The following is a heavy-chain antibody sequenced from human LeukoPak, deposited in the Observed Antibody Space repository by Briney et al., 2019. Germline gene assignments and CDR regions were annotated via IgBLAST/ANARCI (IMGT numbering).Heavy chain of an antibody. J-gene: IGHJ6*03. CDR3: ARGHYYGSGGPHYYYMDV. V-gene: IGHV4-34*01. CDR1: GGSFSGYY. Sequence: PSETLSLTCAVYGGSFSGYYWSWIRQPPGKVLEWIGEINHSGSTNYNPSLKSRVTISVDTSKNQFSLKLSSVAAADTAVYYCARGHYYGSGGPHYYYMDVWGKGTTVTISS. CDR2: INHSGST. D-gene: IGHD3-10*01.